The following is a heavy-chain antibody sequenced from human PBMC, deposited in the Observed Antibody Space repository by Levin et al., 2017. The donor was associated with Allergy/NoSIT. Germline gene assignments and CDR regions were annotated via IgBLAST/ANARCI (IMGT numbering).Heavy chain of an antibody. CDR2: IWYDGSNK. V-gene: IGHV3-33*01. CDR3: ARGRGDYVFGFDY. Sequence: GGSLLLSFSSSFFPFLLSFLPFFLPSPFPFLSFVSVIWYDGSNKYYADSVKGRFTISRDNSKNTLYLQMNSLRAEDTAVYYCARGRGDYVFGFDYWGQGTLVTVSS. D-gene: IGHD4-17*01. CDR1: FFPFLLSF. J-gene: IGHJ4*02.